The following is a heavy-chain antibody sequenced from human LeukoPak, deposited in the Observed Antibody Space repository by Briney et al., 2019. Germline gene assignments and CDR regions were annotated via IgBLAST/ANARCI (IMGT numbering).Heavy chain of an antibody. CDR1: GFTFSSYA. CDR3: ARVVASTSNYDFWSGYRYFDS. CDR2: ISYDGSNK. V-gene: IGHV3-30-3*01. J-gene: IGHJ4*02. Sequence: GGSLRLSCAASGFTFSSYAMHWVRQAPGKGLEWVAVISYDGSNKYYADSVKGRFTISRDNSKNTLYLQMNSLRAEDTAVYYCARVVASTSNYDFWSGYRYFDSWGQGTLVTVSS. D-gene: IGHD3-3*01.